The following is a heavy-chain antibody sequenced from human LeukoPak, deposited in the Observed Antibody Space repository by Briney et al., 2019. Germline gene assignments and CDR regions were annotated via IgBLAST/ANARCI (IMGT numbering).Heavy chain of an antibody. CDR2: IYYSGST. Sequence: SETLSLTCTVSGGSISDTSYYWGWIRQPPGKGLEWIGSIYYSGSTYYNPSLKSRVTISVDTSKNQFSLKLSSVTAADTAVYYCARKWGYFYYWGQGTLVTVSS. D-gene: IGHD2-8*01. J-gene: IGHJ4*02. CDR3: ARKWGYFYY. CDR1: GGSISDTSYY. V-gene: IGHV4-39*07.